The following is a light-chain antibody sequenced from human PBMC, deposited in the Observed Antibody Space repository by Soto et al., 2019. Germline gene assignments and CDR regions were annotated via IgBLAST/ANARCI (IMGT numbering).Light chain of an antibody. Sequence: EIVLTQSPGTLSLSPGERATLSCRASQSVTSSYLAWYQQKPAQAPRLLIYGASSRATGIPDRFSGSGSGTDFTLTISRLEPEDFAVYYCQQDGSSPWTFGLGTKVEIK. CDR2: GAS. J-gene: IGKJ1*01. CDR3: QQDGSSPWT. V-gene: IGKV3-20*01. CDR1: QSVTSSY.